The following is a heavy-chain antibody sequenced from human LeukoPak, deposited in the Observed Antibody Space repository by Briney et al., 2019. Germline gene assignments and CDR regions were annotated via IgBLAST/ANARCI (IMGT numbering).Heavy chain of an antibody. CDR1: GFTLSSYA. J-gene: IGHJ4*02. D-gene: IGHD2-8*01. CDR3: AKNGPKFSGSFYFDY. Sequence: GGSLRLSCAASGFTLSSYAMSWVRQGPGKGLEWVSAISVSGNTYHADSVKGRFTISRDDSKNTLYLQMISLRVEDTAVYFCAKNGPKFSGSFYFDYWGQGTLVTVSS. V-gene: IGHV3-23*01. CDR2: ISVSGNT.